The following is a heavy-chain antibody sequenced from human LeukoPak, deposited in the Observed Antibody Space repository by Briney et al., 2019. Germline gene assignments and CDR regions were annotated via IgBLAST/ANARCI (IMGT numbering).Heavy chain of an antibody. J-gene: IGHJ6*02. CDR2: INHSGST. CDR1: GGSFSGYY. CDR3: ARGVPVPAAMPLYYYYYGVDV. Sequence: PSDTLSLTCAVYGGSFSGYYWSWIRQPPGKGLEWIGEINHSGSTNYNPSLKSRVTISVDTPKNQFSLKLSSVTAADTAVYYCARGVPVPAAMPLYYYYYGVDVWGQGTTVTVSS. V-gene: IGHV4-34*01. D-gene: IGHD2-2*01.